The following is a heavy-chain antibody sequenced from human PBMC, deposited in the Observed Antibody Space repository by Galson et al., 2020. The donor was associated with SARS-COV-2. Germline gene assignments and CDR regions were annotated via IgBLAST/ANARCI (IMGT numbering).Heavy chain of an antibody. D-gene: IGHD4-17*01. CDR3: TTDIDYGDYDGEFDP. V-gene: IGHV3-15*01. J-gene: IGHJ5*02. CDR2: IKSKTDGGTT. Sequence: GGSLRLSCAASGFTFSNAWMSWVRQAPGKGLEWVGRIKSKTDGGTTDYAAPVKGRFTISRDDSKNTLYLQMNSLKTEDTAVYYCTTDIDYGDYDGEFDPWGQGTLVTVSS. CDR1: GFTFSNAW.